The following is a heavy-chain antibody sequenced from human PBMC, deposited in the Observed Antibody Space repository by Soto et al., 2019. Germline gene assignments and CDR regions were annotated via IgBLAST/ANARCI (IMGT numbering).Heavy chain of an antibody. CDR3: ARDPGGAKLGIGDAFDI. Sequence: GGSLRLSCAASGFTFSSYAMHWVRQAPGKGLEWVAVISYDGSNKYYADSVKGRFTISRDNSKNTLYLQMNSLRAEDTAVYYCARDPGGAKLGIGDAFDIWGQGTMVPVSS. CDR2: ISYDGSNK. V-gene: IGHV3-30*04. D-gene: IGHD7-27*01. CDR1: GFTFSSYA. J-gene: IGHJ3*02.